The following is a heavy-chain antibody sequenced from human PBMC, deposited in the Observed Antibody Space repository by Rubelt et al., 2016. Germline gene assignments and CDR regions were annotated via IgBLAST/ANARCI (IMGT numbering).Heavy chain of an antibody. V-gene: IGHV4-59*02. Sequence: VSNYYWSYIRQPPGKGLEWIGYIYYSGSTNYNPSLKSRVTISVDTSKNQFSLKLSSVTAADTAVYYCARDTTKYYFDYWGQGTLVTVSP. CDR1: VSNYY. CDR2: IYYSGST. CDR3: ARDTTKYYFDY. J-gene: IGHJ4*02. D-gene: IGHD1-14*01.